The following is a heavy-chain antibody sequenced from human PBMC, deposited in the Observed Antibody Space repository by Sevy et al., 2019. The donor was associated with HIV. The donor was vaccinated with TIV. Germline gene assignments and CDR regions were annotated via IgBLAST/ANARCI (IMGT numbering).Heavy chain of an antibody. J-gene: IGHJ4*01. CDR1: GFTFSDYA. D-gene: IGHD6-6*01. Sequence: GGSLRLSCAASGFTFSDYAIHWVRQAPGKGLEWLAVISYHGRNQFYADSVRGRFTISRDDSKNTVYLQMNSLRPDDTAVYYCARKQFVLPFDYGGQGTLVTVSS. CDR2: ISYHGRNQ. V-gene: IGHV3-30*04. CDR3: ARKQFVLPFDY.